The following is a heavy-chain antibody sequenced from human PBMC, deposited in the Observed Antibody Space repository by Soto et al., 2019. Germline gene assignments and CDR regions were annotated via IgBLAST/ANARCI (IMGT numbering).Heavy chain of an antibody. CDR2: IWYDGSNK. J-gene: IGHJ4*02. D-gene: IGHD3-9*01. CDR1: GFTFSSYV. V-gene: IGHV3-33*06. CDR3: AKVSYYDILAEYFDY. Sequence: PGGSLRLSCAASGFTFSSYVMHWVRQATGKGLEWVAVIWYDGSNKYYADSVKGRFTISRDNSKNTLYLQMNSLRAEDTAVYYCAKVSYYDILAEYFDYWGQGTLVTVSS.